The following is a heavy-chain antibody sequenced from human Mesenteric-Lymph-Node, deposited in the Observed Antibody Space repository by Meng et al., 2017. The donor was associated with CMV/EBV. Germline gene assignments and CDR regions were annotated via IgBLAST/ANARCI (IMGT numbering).Heavy chain of an antibody. CDR1: FSKYS. CDR2: INSDGSST. CDR3: ARELGYCSGGSCYSYAVDT. D-gene: IGHD2-15*01. V-gene: IGHV3-74*01. Sequence: FSKYSMNWVRQAPGKGLVWVSRINSDGSSTSYADSVKGRFTISRDNAKNTLYLQMNSLRAEDTAVYYCARELGYCSGGSCYSYAVDTWGQGTMVTVSS. J-gene: IGHJ3*02.